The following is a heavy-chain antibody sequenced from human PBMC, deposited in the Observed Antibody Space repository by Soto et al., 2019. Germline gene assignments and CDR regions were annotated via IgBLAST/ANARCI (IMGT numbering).Heavy chain of an antibody. CDR2: TYYRSKWYN. CDR1: GDSVSSNSAA. D-gene: IGHD3-16*02. CDR3: ARDSSRVSSYFDY. Sequence: SQTLSLTCVISGDSVSSNSAAWNWTRQSPSRGLEWLGRTYYRSKWYNDYAVSVKSRITIHPNTSKNQFSLQLNSVTPEDTAVYYCARDSSRVSSYFDYWGQGTLVTVSS. J-gene: IGHJ4*02. V-gene: IGHV6-1*01.